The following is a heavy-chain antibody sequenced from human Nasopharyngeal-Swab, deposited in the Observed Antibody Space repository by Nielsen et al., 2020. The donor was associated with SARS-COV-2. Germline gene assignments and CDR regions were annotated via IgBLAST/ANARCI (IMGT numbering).Heavy chain of an antibody. CDR1: GFRDYS. Sequence: GESLKISCVDSGFRDYSMNWVRQAPGKGLEWVSSISSSSSDIYYADSVKGRFTISRDSAKNSLYLQMNNLRAEDTAVYYCAKSGSGTYYNWFDPWGQGTLVTVSS. J-gene: IGHJ5*02. CDR2: ISSSSSDI. D-gene: IGHD3-10*01. V-gene: IGHV3-21*01. CDR3: AKSGSGTYYNWFDP.